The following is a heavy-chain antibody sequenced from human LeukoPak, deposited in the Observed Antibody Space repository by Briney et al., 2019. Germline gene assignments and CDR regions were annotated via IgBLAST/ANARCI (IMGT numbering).Heavy chain of an antibody. CDR1: GFTFSSYA. V-gene: IGHV3-30-3*01. Sequence: PGGSLRLSCAASGFTFSSYAMHWVRQAPGKGLEWVAVMSYDGSNKYYADSVKGRFTISRDNSKNTLYLQMNSLRAEDTAVYYCARGDFWSGYSFDYWGQGTLVTVSS. CDR2: MSYDGSNK. CDR3: ARGDFWSGYSFDY. J-gene: IGHJ4*02. D-gene: IGHD3-3*01.